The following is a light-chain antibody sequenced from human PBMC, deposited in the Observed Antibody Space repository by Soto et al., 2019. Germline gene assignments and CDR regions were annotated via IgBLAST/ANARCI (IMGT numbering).Light chain of an antibody. J-gene: IGLJ3*02. CDR3: AAWDDSLNARV. CDR1: SSNIGSNT. V-gene: IGLV1-44*01. Sequence: QSVLTQPPSASGTPGQRVTISCSGSSSNIGSNTVNWYQQLPGTAPKLLIYSNNQRPLGVPDRFSGSKSGTSASLAISGLQSEDEADYYCAAWDDSLNARVFGGGTKLTVL. CDR2: SNN.